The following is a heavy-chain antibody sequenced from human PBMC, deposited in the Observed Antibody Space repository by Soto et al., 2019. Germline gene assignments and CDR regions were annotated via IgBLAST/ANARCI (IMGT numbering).Heavy chain of an antibody. CDR3: ARGLTIFGVVIRPARRYYGMDV. D-gene: IGHD3-3*01. Sequence: SVKVSCKASGGTFSSYAISWVRQAPGQGLEWMGGIIPIFGTANYAQKFQGRVTITADKSTSTAYMELSSLRSEDTAVYYCARGLTIFGVVIRPARRYYGMDVWGQGTTVTVSS. J-gene: IGHJ6*02. CDR2: IIPIFGTA. CDR1: GGTFSSYA. V-gene: IGHV1-69*06.